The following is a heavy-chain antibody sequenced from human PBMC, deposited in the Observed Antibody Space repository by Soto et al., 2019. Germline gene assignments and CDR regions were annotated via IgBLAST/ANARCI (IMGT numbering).Heavy chain of an antibody. CDR1: GFTFSSYA. Sequence: GGSLRLSCAASGFTFSSYAMRWVRQAPGKGLEWVSAISGSGGSTYYADSVKGRFTISRDNSKNTLYLQMNSLRAEDTAVYYCAQARELRDYYYYLDVWGQGTTVTVSS. D-gene: IGHD1-26*01. J-gene: IGHJ6*02. CDR3: AQARELRDYYYYLDV. CDR2: ISGSGGST. V-gene: IGHV3-23*01.